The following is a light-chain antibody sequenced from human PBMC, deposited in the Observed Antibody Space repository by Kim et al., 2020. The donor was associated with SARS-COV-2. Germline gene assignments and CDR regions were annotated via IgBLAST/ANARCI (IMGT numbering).Light chain of an antibody. CDR2: QYS. J-gene: IGLJ2*01. Sequence: VSPEQTASITCSGDKLGDKYACWYQQKPGQSPVLVIYQYSKRPSGIPVRFSGSNSGNTATLTISGTQAMDEADYYCQAWDSSTVVFGGGTQLTVL. CDR3: QAWDSSTVV. V-gene: IGLV3-1*01. CDR1: KLGDKY.